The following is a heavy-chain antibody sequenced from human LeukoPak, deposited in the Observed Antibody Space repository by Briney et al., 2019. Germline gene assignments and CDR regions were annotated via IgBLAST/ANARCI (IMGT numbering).Heavy chain of an antibody. J-gene: IGHJ6*02. CDR1: GGSISSYY. D-gene: IGHD6-13*01. CDR3: ARDKSSSWYEGYYYYGMDV. V-gene: IGHV4-4*07. CDR2: IYTSGST. Sequence: ASETLSLTCTVSGGSISSYYWSWIRQPAGKGLEWIGRIYTSGSTNYNPSLKSRVTMSVDTSKNQFSLKLSSVTAADTAVYYCARDKSSSWYEGYYYYGMDVWGQGTTVTVSS.